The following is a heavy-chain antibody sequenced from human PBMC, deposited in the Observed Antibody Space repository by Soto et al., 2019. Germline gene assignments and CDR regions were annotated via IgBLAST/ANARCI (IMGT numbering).Heavy chain of an antibody. Sequence: QITLKESGPTLVKPTQTLTLTCTFSGFSLSTSGVGVGWIRQPPGKALEWLALIYWDDDKRYSPSLKSRLTITTDTSKNQVVLTMTNMDPVDTATYYCAHRLGYCSSTSCSNWFDPWCQGTLVTVSS. D-gene: IGHD2-2*01. CDR2: IYWDDDK. CDR3: AHRLGYCSSTSCSNWFDP. V-gene: IGHV2-5*02. J-gene: IGHJ5*02. CDR1: GFSLSTSGVG.